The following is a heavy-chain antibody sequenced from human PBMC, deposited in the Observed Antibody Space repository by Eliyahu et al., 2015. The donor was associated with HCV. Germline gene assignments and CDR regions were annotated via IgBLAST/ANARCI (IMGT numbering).Heavy chain of an antibody. Sequence: QPSGSLRLSCVASGXXXXSXSMHWVRQAPGKGLVWVSRISGDGGGTIYADSAKGRFTISRDNAKNTLFLQMNSLRPEDTAVYYCARVGATVGATLDFWGQGTLVSVSS. V-gene: IGHV3-74*01. CDR3: ARVGATVGATLDF. D-gene: IGHD1-26*01. CDR1: GXXXXSXS. CDR2: ISGDGGGT. J-gene: IGHJ4*02.